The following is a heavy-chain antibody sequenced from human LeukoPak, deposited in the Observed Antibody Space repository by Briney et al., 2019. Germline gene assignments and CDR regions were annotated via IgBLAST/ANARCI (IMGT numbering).Heavy chain of an antibody. Sequence: SETLSLTCIVSTDSIRTSYWSWVRQSPGMGLEWIGYIYYSGSTNYNPSLQSRVTISVDTSKNQISLNLSSVTAADTAVYYCARHTRSWFGPWGQGTLVTVSS. CDR2: IYYSGST. J-gene: IGHJ5*02. CDR1: TDSIRTSY. CDR3: ARHTRSWFGP. V-gene: IGHV4-59*08.